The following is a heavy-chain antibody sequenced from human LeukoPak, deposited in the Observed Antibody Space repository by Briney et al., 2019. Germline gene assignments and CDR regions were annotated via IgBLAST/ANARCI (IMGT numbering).Heavy chain of an antibody. J-gene: IGHJ4*02. CDR1: GGSISSYY. Sequence: PSETLSLTCTVSGGSISSYYWSWIRQPPGKGLEWIGYIYYSGSTNYNPSLKSRVTISVDTSKNQFSLKLSSVTAADTAVYYCARQGGYGGNARFDYWGQGTLVTVSS. CDR3: ARQGGYGGNARFDY. CDR2: IYYSGST. V-gene: IGHV4-59*08. D-gene: IGHD4-23*01.